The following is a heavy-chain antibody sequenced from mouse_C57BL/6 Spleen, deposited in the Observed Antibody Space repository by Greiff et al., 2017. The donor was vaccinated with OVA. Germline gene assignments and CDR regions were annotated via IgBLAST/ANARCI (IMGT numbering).Heavy chain of an antibody. V-gene: IGHV1-47*01. CDR3: ARRSNYEGYFDY. J-gene: IGHJ2*01. CDR2: FHPYNDDT. Sequence: QVQLQQSGAELVKPGASVKMSCKASGYTFTTYPIEWMKQNHGKSLEWIGNFHPYNDDTKYNEKFKGKATWTVEKSSSTVYLELSRLTSDDSAVYYCARRSNYEGYFDYWGQGTTLTVSS. D-gene: IGHD2-5*01. CDR1: GYTFTTYP.